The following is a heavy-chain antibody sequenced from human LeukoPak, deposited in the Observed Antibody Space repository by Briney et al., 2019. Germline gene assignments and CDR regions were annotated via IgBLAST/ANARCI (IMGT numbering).Heavy chain of an antibody. V-gene: IGHV1-2*02. CDR2: LNPHSGGT. CDR3: ARVLRIINGLDV. D-gene: IGHD2-15*01. J-gene: IGHJ6*02. CDR1: GYTLRDYY. Sequence: ASVKVSRKASGYTLRDYYIYWVRQAPGQGLEWLGWLNPHSGGTNYAQKFQGRVTLTSDTSASTAYMELSLLTSDDTAIYYCARVLRIINGLDVWGQGTTVIDSS.